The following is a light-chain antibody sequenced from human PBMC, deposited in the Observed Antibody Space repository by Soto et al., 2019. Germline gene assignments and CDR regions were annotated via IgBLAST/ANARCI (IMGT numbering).Light chain of an antibody. V-gene: IGKV3-11*01. CDR1: QSVSSY. CDR2: DAS. Sequence: EIVLTQSPATLSLSPGERATLSCRGSQSVSSYLAWYRQRPGQAPRLLIYDASNRATGIPARFSGSGSGTDFTLTISSLEPGDFAVYYCQQRGSWPLTFGGGTKVEIK. J-gene: IGKJ4*01. CDR3: QQRGSWPLT.